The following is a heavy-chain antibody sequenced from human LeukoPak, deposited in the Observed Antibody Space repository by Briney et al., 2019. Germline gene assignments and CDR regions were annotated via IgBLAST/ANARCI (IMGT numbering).Heavy chain of an antibody. Sequence: SETLSLTCTVSGGSISSYYWSWIRQPPGKGLEWIGYIYYSGSTNYNPSLKSRVTISVDTSKNQFSLKLSSVTAADTAVYYCARGSVGATNYYYYGMDVWGQGTTVTVTS. CDR3: ARGSVGATNYYYYGMDV. D-gene: IGHD1-26*01. CDR1: GGSISSYY. CDR2: IYYSGST. J-gene: IGHJ6*02. V-gene: IGHV4-59*01.